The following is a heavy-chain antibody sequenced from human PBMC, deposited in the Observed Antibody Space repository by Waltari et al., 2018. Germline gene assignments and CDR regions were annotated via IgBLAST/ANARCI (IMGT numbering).Heavy chain of an antibody. CDR1: GFPVASSRYY. CDR2: VDYSGTA. D-gene: IGHD3-9*01. V-gene: IGHV4-39*01. J-gene: IGHJ4*02. CDR3: ARQWIDGLLTDYYNPWDS. Sequence: QLQLHESGPGLVKSSETLSLTCTVSGFPVASSRYYWGRVRQPPGKGLEWIGNVDYSGTAHYNPSLKNRVSLSVDISQNQVSLSLASVTAADTATYYCARQWIDGLLTDYYNPWDSWGQGTPVTVSS.